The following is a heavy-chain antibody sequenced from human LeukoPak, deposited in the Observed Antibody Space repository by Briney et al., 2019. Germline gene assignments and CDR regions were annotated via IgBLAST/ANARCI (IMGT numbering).Heavy chain of an antibody. D-gene: IGHD1-1*01. Sequence: GGSLRLSCAASGFTFSSYWMNWVRQAPGKGLEWVANIKQDGSERYYVDSVKGRFTISRDNAKNSLYLQMNSLRVEDTAVYYCARGGSNNWFNWFDPWGQGTLVTVSS. CDR3: ARGGSNNWFNWFDP. J-gene: IGHJ5*02. CDR1: GFTFSSYW. V-gene: IGHV3-7*01. CDR2: IKQDGSER.